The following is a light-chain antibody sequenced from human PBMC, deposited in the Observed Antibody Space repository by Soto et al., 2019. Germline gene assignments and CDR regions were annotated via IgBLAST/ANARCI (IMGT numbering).Light chain of an antibody. CDR2: TND. J-gene: IGLJ3*02. Sequence: QSVLTQPPSASGTPGQRVTISCSGSSSNIGSNTVNWYQQLPGTAPKVFIYTNDQRPPGVPDRFSGSKSGTSASLAISGLQSEDEADYYCAAWDDTLNGPVFGGGTKLTVL. CDR3: AAWDDTLNGPV. V-gene: IGLV1-44*01. CDR1: SSNIGSNT.